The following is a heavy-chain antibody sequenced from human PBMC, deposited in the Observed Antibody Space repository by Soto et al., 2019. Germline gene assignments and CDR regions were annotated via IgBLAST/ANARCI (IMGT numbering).Heavy chain of an antibody. J-gene: IGHJ6*02. Sequence: SVKVSCKASGGTFSSYTISWVRQAPGQGLEWMGRIIPILGIANYAQKFQGRVTITAGKSTSTAYMELSSLRSEDTAVYYCARDQSTSGSGSYDYYYYYGMDVWGQGTTVTSP. CDR2: IIPILGIA. CDR3: ARDQSTSGSGSYDYYYYYGMDV. CDR1: GGTFSSYT. D-gene: IGHD3-10*01. V-gene: IGHV1-69*04.